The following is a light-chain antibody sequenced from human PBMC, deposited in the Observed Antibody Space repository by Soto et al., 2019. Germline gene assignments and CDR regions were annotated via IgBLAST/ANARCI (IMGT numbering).Light chain of an antibody. CDR1: QSLVYSNGNAY. CDR2: QVS. V-gene: IGKV2-30*01. Sequence: DAVLTQSPLSLPVTIGQPAAISCRSSQSLVYSNGNAYLIWFQQRPGQSPRRLIYQVSTRDAGVPDRFSGSGSGTYFTLTISRVEAEDVGLYYFMQGTHWPWTFGQGNKVEIK. CDR3: MQGTHWPWT. J-gene: IGKJ1*01.